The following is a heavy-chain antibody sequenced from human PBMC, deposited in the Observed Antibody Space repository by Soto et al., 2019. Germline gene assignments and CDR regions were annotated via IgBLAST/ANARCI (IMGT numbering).Heavy chain of an antibody. Sequence: SETLSLTCTVSGGSISSYYWSWFRQPPGKGLEWIGYIYYSGSTNYNPSLKSRVTISVDTSKNQFSLKLSSVTAADTAVYYCARDVDTAMGNWFDPWGQGTLVTVSS. J-gene: IGHJ5*02. V-gene: IGHV4-59*01. CDR3: ARDVDTAMGNWFDP. D-gene: IGHD5-18*01. CDR1: GGSISSYY. CDR2: IYYSGST.